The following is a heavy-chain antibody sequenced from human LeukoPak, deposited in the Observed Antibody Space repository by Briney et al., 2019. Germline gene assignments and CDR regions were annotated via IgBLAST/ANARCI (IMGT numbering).Heavy chain of an antibody. J-gene: IGHJ4*02. CDR3: AIAGP. Sequence: GGSLRLSCAASGFTFSSSDMSWVRKAPGKGLEWVSYISSGGSAIYYADSVKGRFTISRDNAKNSLYLQMNSLRAEDTAVYFCAIAGPWGQGTLVTVSS. CDR2: ISSGGSAI. V-gene: IGHV3-48*03. CDR1: GFTFSSSD.